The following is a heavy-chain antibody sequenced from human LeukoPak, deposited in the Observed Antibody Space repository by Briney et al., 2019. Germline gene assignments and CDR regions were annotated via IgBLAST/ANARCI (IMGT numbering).Heavy chain of an antibody. CDR2: IYYSGST. D-gene: IGHD5-18*01. J-gene: IGHJ4*02. CDR1: GGSISSSSYY. Sequence: SETLSLTCTVSGGSISSSSYYWGWSRQPPGKGLEWIGSIYYSGSTYYNPSLKSRVTISVDTSKNQFSLKLSSVTAADTAVYYCASRGYSYGFLFDYWGQGTLVTVSS. V-gene: IGHV4-39*01. CDR3: ASRGYSYGFLFDY.